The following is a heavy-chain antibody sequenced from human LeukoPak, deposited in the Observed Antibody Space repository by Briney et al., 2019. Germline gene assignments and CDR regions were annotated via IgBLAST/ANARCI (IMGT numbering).Heavy chain of an antibody. CDR1: GGSISSGSYY. J-gene: IGHJ4*02. V-gene: IGHV4-61*09. D-gene: IGHD3-9*01. CDR2: IYSSGST. CDR3: ASGLRYFDLYY. Sequence: PSETLSLTCTVSGGSISSGSYYWSWLRQPAGKGLEWFGHIYSSGSTNYNPSLKSRVTISVDTSKNQFSLKLSSVTAADTAVYYCASGLRYFDLYYWGQGTLVTVSS.